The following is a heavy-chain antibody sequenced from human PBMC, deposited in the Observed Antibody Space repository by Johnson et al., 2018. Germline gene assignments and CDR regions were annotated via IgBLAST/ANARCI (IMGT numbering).Heavy chain of an antibody. CDR2: ISHTGST. CDR3: ARGGGLYAFDI. D-gene: IGHD6-19*01. Sequence: QVQLVESGPGLVKPSETLSLLCTVSGGSISGYHWSWIRQPPGKGLEWIAFISHTGSTNYNPSLKSRVTISLETSKNQFSLKLCSVTAADPAVYYWARGGGLYAFDIWGQGTMVTVSS. J-gene: IGHJ3*02. CDR1: GGSISGYH. V-gene: IGHV4-59*01.